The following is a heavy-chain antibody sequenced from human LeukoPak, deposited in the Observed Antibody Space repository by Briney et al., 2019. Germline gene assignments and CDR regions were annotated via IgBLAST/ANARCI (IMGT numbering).Heavy chain of an antibody. D-gene: IGHD2-2*01. CDR3: ARDHSSTSQYGMGV. Sequence: SGGSLRLSCAASGFTFSDYYMSWIRQAPGKGLEWVSYISSSGSTIYYADSVKGRFTISRDNAKNSLYLQMNSLRAEDTAVYYCARDHSSTSQYGMGVWGQGTTVTVSS. CDR2: ISSSGSTI. J-gene: IGHJ6*02. CDR1: GFTFSDYY. V-gene: IGHV3-11*01.